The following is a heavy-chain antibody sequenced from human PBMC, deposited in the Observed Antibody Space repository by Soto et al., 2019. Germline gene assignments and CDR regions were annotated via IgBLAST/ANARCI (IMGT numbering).Heavy chain of an antibody. CDR2: INTGGGAT. Sequence: VGSLRLSCAASGFTFTSYSMTWVRQAPGKGLEWVSSINTGGGATYYADSVKGRFTISRDNSKNTLYLQMSSLRAEDTALYYCAKHWCSGCRWFDPWGQGTLVTVSS. CDR3: AKHWCSGCRWFDP. J-gene: IGHJ5*02. CDR1: GFTFTSYS. D-gene: IGHD2-15*01. V-gene: IGHV3-23*01.